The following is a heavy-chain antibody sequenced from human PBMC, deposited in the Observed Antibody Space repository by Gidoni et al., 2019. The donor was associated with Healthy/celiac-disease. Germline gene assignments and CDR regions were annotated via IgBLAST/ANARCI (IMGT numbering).Heavy chain of an antibody. J-gene: IGHJ6*02. D-gene: IGHD2-15*01. V-gene: IGHV3-7*03. CDR3: ARDCIKRKVVVVATKYYYYGMDV. Sequence: EVQLVESGGGLVQPGGSLRLSCAASGFPFSSYWMSWVRQAPGKGLEWVANIKQDGSEKYYVDSVKGRFTISRDNAKNSLYLQMNSLRAEDTAVYYCARDCIKRKVVVVATKYYYYGMDVWGQGTTVTVSS. CDR2: IKQDGSEK. CDR1: GFPFSSYW.